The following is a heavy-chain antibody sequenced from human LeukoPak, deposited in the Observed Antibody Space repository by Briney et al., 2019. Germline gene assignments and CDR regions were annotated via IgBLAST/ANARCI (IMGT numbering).Heavy chain of an antibody. CDR3: ARDRVGYCSGGSCLLGNS. V-gene: IGHV1-69*04. CDR2: INPILGIA. J-gene: IGHJ4*02. D-gene: IGHD2-15*01. Sequence: SVKVSCKASGGTFSSYAISWVRQAPGQGLEWLGRINPILGIANYAQKFQGRVTITADKSTSTAYMELSSLRSEDTAVYYCARDRVGYCSGGSCLLGNSWGQGTLVTVSS. CDR1: GGTFSSYA.